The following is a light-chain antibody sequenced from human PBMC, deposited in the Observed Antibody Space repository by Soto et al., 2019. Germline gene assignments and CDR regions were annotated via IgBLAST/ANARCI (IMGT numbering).Light chain of an antibody. CDR2: GAS. J-gene: IGKJ1*01. Sequence: EIVLTQSPGTLSLSPGERATLSCRANQSVSSTFLAWDQQKPGHAPRLLINGASSRAIGIPERFSASGSGADVTLTTSRLAPEDFADYYCHQHGSPPCTFGQGTKVEIK. V-gene: IGKV3-20*01. CDR3: HQHGSPPCT. CDR1: QSVSSTF.